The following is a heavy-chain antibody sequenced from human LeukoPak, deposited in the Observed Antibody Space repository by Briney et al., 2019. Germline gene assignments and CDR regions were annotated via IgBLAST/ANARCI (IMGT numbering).Heavy chain of an antibody. D-gene: IGHD6-13*01. CDR2: INHSGST. V-gene: IGHV4-34*01. Sequence: SETLSLTCAVYGGSFSGYYWSWIRQPPGEGLEWTGEINHSGSTNYNPSLKSRVTISVDTSKNQFSLKLSSVTAADTAVYYCARVFKQQLTNWGQGTLVTVSS. CDR3: ARVFKQQLTN. J-gene: IGHJ4*02. CDR1: GGSFSGYY.